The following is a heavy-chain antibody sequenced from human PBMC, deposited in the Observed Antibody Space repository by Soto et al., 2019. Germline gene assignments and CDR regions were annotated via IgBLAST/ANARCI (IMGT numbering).Heavy chain of an antibody. D-gene: IGHD6-13*01. Sequence: VASVNVSCKASGYTFTGYYMHWVRQAPGQGLEWMGWINPNSGGTNYAQKFQGWVTMTRDTSISTAYMELSRLRSDDTAVYYCARGKYGKAEYGMDVRGQGTTVTVSS. J-gene: IGHJ6*02. CDR1: GYTFTGYY. CDR3: ARGKYGKAEYGMDV. CDR2: INPNSGGT. V-gene: IGHV1-2*04.